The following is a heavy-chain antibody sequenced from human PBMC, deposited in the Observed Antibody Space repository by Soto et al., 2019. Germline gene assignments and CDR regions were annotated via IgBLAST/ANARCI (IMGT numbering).Heavy chain of an antibody. CDR3: ARHKVPLRSLNWFDP. CDR2: INHSGST. J-gene: IGHJ5*02. CDR1: GGSFSGYY. Sequence: QVQLQQWGAGLLKPSETLSLTCAVYGGSFSGYYWSWIRQPPGKGLEWIGEINHSGSTNYNPSLKSRVTLSVDPSKNQFSLKLSSVTAADTAVYYCARHKVPLRSLNWFDPWGQGTLVTVSS. V-gene: IGHV4-34*01.